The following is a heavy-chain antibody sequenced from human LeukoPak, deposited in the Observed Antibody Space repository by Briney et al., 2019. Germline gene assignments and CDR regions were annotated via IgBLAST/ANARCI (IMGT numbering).Heavy chain of an antibody. D-gene: IGHD6-13*01. V-gene: IGHV1-8*01. CDR2: MNPNSGNT. CDR3: ARLGIGSSFDSYYYYMDV. Sequence: ASVKVSCKASGYTFTSYDINWVRQATGQGLEWMGWMNPNSGNTGYAQKFQGRVTMTRNTSISTAYMELSSLRSEDTAVYYCARLGIGSSFDSYYYYMDVWGKGTTVTVSS. J-gene: IGHJ6*03. CDR1: GYTFTSYD.